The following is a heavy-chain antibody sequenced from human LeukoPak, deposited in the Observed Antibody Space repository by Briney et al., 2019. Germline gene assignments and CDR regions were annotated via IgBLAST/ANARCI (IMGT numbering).Heavy chain of an antibody. CDR2: INHSGST. Sequence: PSETLSLTCAVYGGSFSGCYWSWIRQPPGKGLEWIGEINHSGSTNYNPSLKSRVTISVDTSKNQFSLKLSSVTAADTAVYYCARGGYSYGYSGTWFDPWGQETLVTVSS. V-gene: IGHV4-34*01. D-gene: IGHD5-18*01. J-gene: IGHJ5*02. CDR1: GGSFSGCY. CDR3: ARGGYSYGYSGTWFDP.